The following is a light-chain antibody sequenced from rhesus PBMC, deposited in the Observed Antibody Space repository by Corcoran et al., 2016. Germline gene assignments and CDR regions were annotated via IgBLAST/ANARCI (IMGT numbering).Light chain of an antibody. CDR3: LQYNSDPLT. Sequence: DIQMTQSPSSLSASVGDRVTITCRASQGISTYLNWYQQKPGKAPKRLIYKASSLESGVPSRFSGSGSGTDFTRTISSLQPEDFANYYCLQYNSDPLTFGGGTKVELK. CDR2: KAS. CDR1: QGISTY. J-gene: IGKJ4*01. V-gene: IGKV1-43*02.